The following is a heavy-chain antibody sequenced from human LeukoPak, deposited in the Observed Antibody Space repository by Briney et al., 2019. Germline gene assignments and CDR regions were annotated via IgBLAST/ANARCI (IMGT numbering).Heavy chain of an antibody. CDR2: IYYSGST. CDR1: GGSISSSSYY. V-gene: IGHV4-39*07. J-gene: IGHJ4*02. CDR3: ARTESIAVAASPQFDY. Sequence: KPSETLSLTCTVSGGSISSSSYYWGWIRQPPGKGLEWIGSIYYSGSTYYNPSLKSRVTISVDTSKNQFSLKLSSVTAADTAVYYCARTESIAVAASPQFDYWGQGTLVTVSS. D-gene: IGHD6-19*01.